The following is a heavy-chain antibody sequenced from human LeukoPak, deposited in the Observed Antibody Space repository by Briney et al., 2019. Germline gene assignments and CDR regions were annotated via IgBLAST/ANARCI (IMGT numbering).Heavy chain of an antibody. CDR1: GFTVSSNY. D-gene: IGHD3/OR15-3a*01. CDR2: IYSGGST. J-gene: IGHJ6*02. Sequence: PGGSLRLSCAASGFTVSSNYMSWVRQAPGKGLEWVSVIYSGGSTYYADSVKGRFTISRDNSKNTLYLQMNSLRAEDTAVYYCARDRRDWSDHYYYYYGMDVWGQGTTVTVSS. V-gene: IGHV3-53*01. CDR3: ARDRRDWSDHYYYYYGMDV.